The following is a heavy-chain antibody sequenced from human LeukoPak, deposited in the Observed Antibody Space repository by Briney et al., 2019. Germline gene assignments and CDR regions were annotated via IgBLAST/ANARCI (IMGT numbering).Heavy chain of an antibody. Sequence: GGSLRLSCAASGFTFSSHALSWVRQAPGKGLEWVSAISGSGGSTYYADSVKGRFTISRDNSKNTLYVQMNRLRAEDTAVYYCAKGPRREYYPRGCGLDIWGQGTTVTVSS. J-gene: IGHJ6*02. D-gene: IGHD3-10*01. V-gene: IGHV3-23*01. CDR1: GFTFSSHA. CDR3: AKGPRREYYPRGCGLDI. CDR2: ISGSGGST.